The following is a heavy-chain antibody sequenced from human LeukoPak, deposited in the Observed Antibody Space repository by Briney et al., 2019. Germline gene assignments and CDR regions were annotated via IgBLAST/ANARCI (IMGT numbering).Heavy chain of an antibody. D-gene: IGHD3-16*01. Sequence: PGGSLRLSCAASGFTVSNVWMSWVRQAPGKGLEWVGRIKSKTDGGTTDYAAPVKGRFTISRDDSRNTLNLQMNSLETEEAAVYYCTTAIGGVPNWGQRTLVTVSS. CDR2: IKSKTDGGTT. J-gene: IGHJ4*02. CDR1: GFTVSNVW. V-gene: IGHV3-15*01. CDR3: TTAIGGVPN.